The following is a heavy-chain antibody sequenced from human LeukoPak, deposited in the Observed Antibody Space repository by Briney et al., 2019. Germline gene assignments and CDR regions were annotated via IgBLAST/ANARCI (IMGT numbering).Heavy chain of an antibody. D-gene: IGHD6-13*01. CDR3: ARARAAAGIDY. CDR1: GGSISGYY. V-gene: IGHV4-59*12. J-gene: IGHJ4*02. CDR2: IYHSGST. Sequence: SETLSLTCTVSGGSISGYYWSWIRQPPGKGLEWIGEIYHSGSTNYNPSLKSRVTISVDKSKNQFSLKLSSVTAADTAVYYCARARAAAGIDYWGQGTLVTVSS.